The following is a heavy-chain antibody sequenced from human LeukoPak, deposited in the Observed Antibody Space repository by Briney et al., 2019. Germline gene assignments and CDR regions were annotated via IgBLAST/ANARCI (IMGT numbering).Heavy chain of an antibody. CDR2: IYPGDSDT. J-gene: IGHJ4*02. V-gene: IGHV5-51*01. Sequence: PGESLKISCKGSGYSFSSYWIGWVRQMPGKGLEWMGVIYPGDSDTRYSPSFQGQVTISADKSITTAYLQWSSLKASDTAMYYCARLLPAPNSKTWIQLWAPFDYWGQGTLVTVSS. D-gene: IGHD5-18*01. CDR1: GYSFSSYW. CDR3: ARLLPAPNSKTWIQLWAPFDY.